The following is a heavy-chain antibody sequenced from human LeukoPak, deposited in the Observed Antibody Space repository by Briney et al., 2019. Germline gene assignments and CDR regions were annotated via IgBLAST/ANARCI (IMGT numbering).Heavy chain of an antibody. CDR2: IYYSGSD. V-gene: IGHV4-39*07. D-gene: IGHD2-21*01. CDR3: ARHKFAGARLRVGYFDP. CDR1: GGSISFSNSY. Sequence: TSGTLSLTCSVSGGSISFSNSYWGWIRQPPGRGLEWIGSIYYSGSDYYSPPLKSRATLSVDTSANQFSLRLTSLTAADTAVYYCARHKFAGARLRVGYFDPWGQGTLVTVSS. J-gene: IGHJ5*02.